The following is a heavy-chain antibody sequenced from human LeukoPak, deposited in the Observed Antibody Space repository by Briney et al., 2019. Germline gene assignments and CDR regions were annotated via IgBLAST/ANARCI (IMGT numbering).Heavy chain of an antibody. J-gene: IGHJ1*01. CDR3: AKGGLDIVVVPAAHRRAEYFQH. CDR2: ISGSGGST. Sequence: GGSLRLSCAASGFTFSSYSMNWVRQAPGKGLEWVSAISGSGGSTYYADSVKGRFTISRDNSKNTLYLQMNSLRAEDTAVYYCAKGGLDIVVVPAAHRRAEYFQHWGQGTLVTVSS. D-gene: IGHD2-2*01. CDR1: GFTFSSYS. V-gene: IGHV3-23*01.